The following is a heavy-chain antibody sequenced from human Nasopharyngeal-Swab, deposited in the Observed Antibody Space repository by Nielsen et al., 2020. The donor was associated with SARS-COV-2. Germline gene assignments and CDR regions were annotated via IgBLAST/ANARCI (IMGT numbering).Heavy chain of an antibody. CDR1: GYTLTELS. J-gene: IGHJ4*02. Sequence: ASVKVSCKVSGYTLTELSMHWVRQAPGKGLEWMGGFDPEDGETIYAQKFQGRVTMTEDTSTDTAYMELRSLRSDDTAVYYRARDWGRDGYTIGRDYWGQGTLVTVSS. V-gene: IGHV1-24*01. CDR3: ARDWGRDGYTIGRDY. CDR2: FDPEDGET. D-gene: IGHD5-24*01.